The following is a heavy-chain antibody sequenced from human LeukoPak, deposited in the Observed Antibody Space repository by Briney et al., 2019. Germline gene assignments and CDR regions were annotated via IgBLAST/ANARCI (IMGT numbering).Heavy chain of an antibody. CDR3: ARDFRGVAAAGRRWYYMDV. CDR2: IRDDGSIK. CDR1: GFTFNNYG. Sequence: PGGSLRLSCAPSGFTFNNYGMHWVRQAPGKGLEWVAFIRDDGSIKYYADSVKGRFTISRDNAKNSLYLQMNSLRAEDTAVYYCARDFRGVAAAGRRWYYMDVWGKGTTVTVSS. V-gene: IGHV3-30*02. D-gene: IGHD6-13*01. J-gene: IGHJ6*03.